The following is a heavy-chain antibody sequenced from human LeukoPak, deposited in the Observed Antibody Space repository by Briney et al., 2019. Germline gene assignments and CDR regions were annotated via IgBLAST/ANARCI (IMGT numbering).Heavy chain of an antibody. CDR1: GGSISNYY. Sequence: SETLSLPCNVSGGSISNYYWTWFRQPPGNRLDWIGHIYYSGPTTYNPSLKSRVTISIDTSKNQFSLKLSAVTAADTAVYYCAHGSSGYNVFDVWGRGTVVAVSS. J-gene: IGHJ3*01. CDR2: IYYSGPT. V-gene: IGHV4-59*08. CDR3: AHGSSGYNVFDV. D-gene: IGHD3-22*01.